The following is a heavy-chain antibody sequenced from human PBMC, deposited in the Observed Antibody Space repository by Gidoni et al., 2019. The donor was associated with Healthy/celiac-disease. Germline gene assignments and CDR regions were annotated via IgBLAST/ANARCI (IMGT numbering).Heavy chain of an antibody. CDR1: GGSFRGYY. J-gene: IGHJ6*02. V-gene: IGHV4-34*01. Sequence: QVQLQQWGAGLLQPSEPLSLTCAVYGGSFRGYYWSWIRQPPGKGLEWIGEINHSGSTNYNPSLKSRVTISVDTSKNQFSLKLSSVTAADTAVYYCARGRGHYDILTGYYYYYYGMDVWGQGTTVTVSS. CDR3: ARGRGHYDILTGYYYYYYGMDV. D-gene: IGHD3-9*01. CDR2: INHSGST.